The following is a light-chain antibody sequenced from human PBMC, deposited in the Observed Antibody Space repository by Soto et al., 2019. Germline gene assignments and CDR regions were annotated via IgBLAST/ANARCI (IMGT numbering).Light chain of an antibody. J-gene: IGKJ2*01. CDR3: QQYNKWPPYT. Sequence: EIVMTQSAATLSVSPGERATLSYRASQSVSSNLAWYQQKPGQAPRLLIYGASTRATGIPARFSGSGSGTEFTLTISSLQSEDFAVYYCQQYNKWPPYTFGQGTKLEIK. V-gene: IGKV3-15*01. CDR2: GAS. CDR1: QSVSSN.